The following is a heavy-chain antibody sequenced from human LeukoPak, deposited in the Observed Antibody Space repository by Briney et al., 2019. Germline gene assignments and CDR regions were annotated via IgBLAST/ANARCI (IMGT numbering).Heavy chain of an antibody. CDR3: AKSFKNGWYSFDF. D-gene: IGHD6-19*01. Sequence: GGSVRLSCAASGFSVSSYGMTWVRQAPGKGLEWVSSISASGGYTYYADSVKGRFTISKDNCKNTIHLQMNSLRAEDTALYYCAKSFKNGWYSFDFWGQGTLVTVSS. CDR2: ISASGGYT. CDR1: GFSVSSYG. V-gene: IGHV3-23*01. J-gene: IGHJ4*02.